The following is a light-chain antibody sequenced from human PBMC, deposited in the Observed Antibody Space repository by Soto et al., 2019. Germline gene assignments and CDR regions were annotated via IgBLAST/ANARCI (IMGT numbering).Light chain of an antibody. V-gene: IGLV3-21*02. Sequence: SYELPQPPSVSVAPGQTARITCGGNNIGSKSVHWYQQKPGQAPVLVVYDDSDRPSGIPERFSGSNSGNTATLTISRVEAGDEADYYCQVSDSSSDSVVFGGGTKLTVL. CDR2: DDS. CDR3: QVSDSSSDSVV. J-gene: IGLJ2*01. CDR1: NIGSKS.